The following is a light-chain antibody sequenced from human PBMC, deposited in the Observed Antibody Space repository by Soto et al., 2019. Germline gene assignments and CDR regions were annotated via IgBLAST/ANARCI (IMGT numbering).Light chain of an antibody. CDR3: QQYGSSIT. CDR2: GAS. CDR1: QSVSSSY. V-gene: IGKV3-20*01. J-gene: IGKJ5*01. Sequence: EIVLTQSPGNLSLSPGERATLSCRASQSVSSSYLAWYQQKPGQAPRLLIYGASSRATGIPDRFSGSGAGTDFTLTISSLEPEDFAVYYCQQYGSSITFGQGTLLEIK.